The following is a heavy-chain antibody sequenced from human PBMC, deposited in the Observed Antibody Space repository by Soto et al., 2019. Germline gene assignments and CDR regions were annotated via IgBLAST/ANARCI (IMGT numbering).Heavy chain of an antibody. CDR1: VFSLSTSGVV. Sequence: QITLKESGPTLVKPTQTLTLTCTFSVFSLSTSGVVVGWIRQPPGKALEWLALIYWDDDKRYSPSLTSRLTITKDTSQTPGVLTRTNMDTVDTATYYCAHRPNLYGDYQYNWFDPWGQGTLVTVSS. CDR2: IYWDDDK. V-gene: IGHV2-5*02. D-gene: IGHD4-17*01. CDR3: AHRPNLYGDYQYNWFDP. J-gene: IGHJ5*02.